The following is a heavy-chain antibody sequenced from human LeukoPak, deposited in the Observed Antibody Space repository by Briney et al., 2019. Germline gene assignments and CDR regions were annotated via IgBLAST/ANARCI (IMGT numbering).Heavy chain of an antibody. D-gene: IGHD5-24*01. CDR1: GGSFSGYY. CDR3: ARRRLGYYFDY. J-gene: IGHJ4*02. CDR2: INPRGST. Sequence: KPSETLSLSCGAYGGSFSGYYWSWIRQPPGKGLEWIGEINPRGSTSYNPSLKSRVTLSADTSKNQFSLTLNSVTAADTAVYYCARRRLGYYFDYWGQGTLVTVSS. V-gene: IGHV4-34*01.